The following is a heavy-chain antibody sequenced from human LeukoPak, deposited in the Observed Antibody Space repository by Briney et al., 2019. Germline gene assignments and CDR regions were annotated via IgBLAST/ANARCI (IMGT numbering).Heavy chain of an antibody. Sequence: GGSLRLSCAGSGFTFGTYAMSWVRQAPGKGLEWVSTVTADSTYYADSVKGRFTISRDTSKNTLYLQMNSLRAEDTAIYYCAKGATGYCSSTSCLYYFDYWGQGTLVTVFS. CDR1: GFTFGTYA. CDR3: AKGATGYCSSTSCLYYFDY. D-gene: IGHD2-2*01. J-gene: IGHJ4*02. V-gene: IGHV3-23*01. CDR2: VTADST.